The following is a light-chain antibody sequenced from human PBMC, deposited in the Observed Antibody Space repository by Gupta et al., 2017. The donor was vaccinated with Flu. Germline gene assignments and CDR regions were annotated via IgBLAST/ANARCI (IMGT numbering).Light chain of an antibody. Sequence: DIVMTQSPLSLPVTPGEPASISCRSSQSLLHSNGYNYLSWYLQKPGQSQQLLIYLGSNRASGVPDRFSGSGSGTDFTLKISRVEDEDVGVYYCMQYLHFSQFTFGGGTKVEIK. CDR3: MQYLHFSQFT. V-gene: IGKV2-28*01. CDR1: QSLLHSNGYNY. CDR2: LGS. J-gene: IGKJ4*01.